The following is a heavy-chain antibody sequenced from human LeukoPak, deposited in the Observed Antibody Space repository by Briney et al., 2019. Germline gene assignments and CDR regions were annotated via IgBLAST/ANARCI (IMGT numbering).Heavy chain of an antibody. CDR1: GGSISNYY. CDR2: IYTSGST. V-gene: IGHV4-4*07. CDR3: ARVALGSGSFHAFDI. D-gene: IGHD3-10*01. J-gene: IGHJ3*02. Sequence: TSETLSLTCTVSGGSISNYYWSWIRQPAGKGLEWIGRIYTSGSTYYNPSLKSRVTISVDTSKNQFSLKLSSVTAADTAVYYCARVALGSGSFHAFDIWGQGTMVTVSS.